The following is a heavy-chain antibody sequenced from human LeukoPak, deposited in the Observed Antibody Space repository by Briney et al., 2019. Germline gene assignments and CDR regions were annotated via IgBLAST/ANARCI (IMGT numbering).Heavy chain of an antibody. D-gene: IGHD2-2*01. CDR3: ARTICSSTTCYAAVDY. J-gene: IGHJ4*02. Sequence: GGSLRLSCAASGFTFSSYSMNWVRQAPGKGLEWVSYISSSSSTIYYADSVKGRFTISRDNSKNTLYLQMNSLRAEDTAVYYCARTICSSTTCYAAVDYWGQGTLVTVSS. V-gene: IGHV3-48*01. CDR1: GFTFSSYS. CDR2: ISSSSSTI.